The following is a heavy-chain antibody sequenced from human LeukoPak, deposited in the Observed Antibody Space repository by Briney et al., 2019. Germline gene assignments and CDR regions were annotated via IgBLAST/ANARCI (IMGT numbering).Heavy chain of an antibody. CDR1: GYTFTGYY. Sequence: ASVKVSCKASGYTFTGYYMHWVRQAPGQGLEWMGWINPSGGSTSYAQKFQGRVTMTRDMSTSTVYMELSSLRSEDTAVYYCARARAVGEWLLDWFDPWGQGTLVTVSS. D-gene: IGHD3-3*01. CDR3: ARARAVGEWLLDWFDP. CDR2: INPSGGST. V-gene: IGHV1-46*01. J-gene: IGHJ5*02.